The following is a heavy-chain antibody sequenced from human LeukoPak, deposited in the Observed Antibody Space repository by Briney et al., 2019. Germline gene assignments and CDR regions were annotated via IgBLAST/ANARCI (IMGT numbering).Heavy chain of an antibody. CDR3: ARASDYGDYFSGMDV. V-gene: IGHV3-21*01. J-gene: IGHJ6*02. Sequence: GGSLRLSCAASGFTFSSYSMNWVRQAPGKGLEWVSSISSSSSYIYYADSVKGRFTISRDNAKNSVYLQMNSLRVEDTAVYYGARASDYGDYFSGMDVWGQGTTVTVSS. CDR2: ISSSSSYI. CDR1: GFTFSSYS. D-gene: IGHD4-17*01.